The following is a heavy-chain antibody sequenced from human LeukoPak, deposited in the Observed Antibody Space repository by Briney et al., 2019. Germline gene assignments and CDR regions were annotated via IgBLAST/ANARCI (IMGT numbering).Heavy chain of an antibody. CDR1: GGSISSGDYY. CDR2: IYYSGST. V-gene: IGHV4-30-4*01. Sequence: KTSQTLSLTCTVSGGSISSGDYYWSWIRQPPGKGLEWIGYIYYSGSTYYNPSLKCRVTISVDTSKNQFSLKLSSVTAADTAVYYCARESYDSSGREGYWGQGTLVTVSS. D-gene: IGHD3-22*01. J-gene: IGHJ4*02. CDR3: ARESYDSSGREGY.